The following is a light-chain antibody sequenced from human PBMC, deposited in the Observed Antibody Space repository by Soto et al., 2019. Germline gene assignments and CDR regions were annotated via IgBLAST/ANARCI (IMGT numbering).Light chain of an antibody. CDR3: QQRGRWLT. Sequence: EIVLTQSPATLSLSPGQIAALSCRASQSVGSYLAWYQQKPGQAPRLLIYDASHRATGIPARFSGSGSGTDFPLTISSLEPEDFAVYFCQQRGRWLTFGGGTKVDIK. CDR2: DAS. CDR1: QSVGSY. J-gene: IGKJ4*01. V-gene: IGKV3-11*01.